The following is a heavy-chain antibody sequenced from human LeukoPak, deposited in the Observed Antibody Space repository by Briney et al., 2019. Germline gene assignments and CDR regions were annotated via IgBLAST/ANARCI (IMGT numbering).Heavy chain of an antibody. CDR2: ISSNGGST. CDR1: GFTFSSYA. V-gene: IGHV3-64D*09. Sequence: GGSLRLSCSAPGFTFSSYAMHWVRQAPGKGLEYVSAISSNGGSTYYADSVKGRFTISRDNSKNTLYLQMSGLRAEDTAVYYCVNFDEYSSWLGYYYGMDVWGQGTTVTVSS. D-gene: IGHD5-18*01. J-gene: IGHJ6*02. CDR3: VNFDEYSSWLGYYYGMDV.